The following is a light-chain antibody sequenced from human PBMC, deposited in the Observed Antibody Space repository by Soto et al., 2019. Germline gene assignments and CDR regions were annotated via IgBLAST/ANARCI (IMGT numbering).Light chain of an antibody. J-gene: IGKJ5*01. CDR2: DTS. CDR3: HQRNK. V-gene: IGKV3-11*01. CDR1: QFLSSY. Sequence: EVLLTHSPATLSLAPGERSPLSCRASQFLSSYLAWYQQKPGQPPRLLIYDTSNRATGIPARFSGSRSGTDFTLTISSLEPEDFGVYFCHQRNKFGQGTRLEIK.